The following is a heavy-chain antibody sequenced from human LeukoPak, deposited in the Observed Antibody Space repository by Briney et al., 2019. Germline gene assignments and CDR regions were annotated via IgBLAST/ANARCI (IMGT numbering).Heavy chain of an antibody. CDR2: TRNKTKSYTT. D-gene: IGHD2-2*01. CDR1: GFTFSDLY. CDR3: ARVVVLLGHYVLDV. J-gene: IGHJ6*02. V-gene: IGHV3-72*01. Sequence: GGSLRLYCAASGFTFSDLYMDWVRQAPGKGLEWVGRTRNKTKSYTTEYAASVKDRFSISRDDSKNSLYLQMNSLKTEDTAVYYCARVVVLLGHYVLDVWGQGTTVTVSS.